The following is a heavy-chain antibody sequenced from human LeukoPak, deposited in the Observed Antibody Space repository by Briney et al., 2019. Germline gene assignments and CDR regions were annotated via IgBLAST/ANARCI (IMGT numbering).Heavy chain of an antibody. V-gene: IGHV4-59*08. Sequence: SEALSLTCTVSGGSISSYYWSWIRQPPGKGLEWIGYIYYSGSTNYNPSLKSRVTISVDTSKNQFSLKLSSVTAADTAVYYCARHHSVNWYFALWGRGTLVTVSS. CDR3: ARHHSVNWYFAL. CDR2: IYYSGST. CDR1: GGSISSYY. D-gene: IGHD4-11*01. J-gene: IGHJ2*01.